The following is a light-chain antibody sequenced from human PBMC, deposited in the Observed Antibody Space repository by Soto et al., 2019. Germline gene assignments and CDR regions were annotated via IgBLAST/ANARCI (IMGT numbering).Light chain of an antibody. CDR3: HHFGSLPET. Sequence: EIVMTQSPATLSVSPGGRATLSCRASQSISDTLAWYQQKPGQAPRLLIHGASTRATGFPARFSGSGSGTDFTLTISRLEPEDFAVYYCHHFGSLPETFGQGTNVE. V-gene: IGKV3-15*01. J-gene: IGKJ1*01. CDR1: QSISDT. CDR2: GAS.